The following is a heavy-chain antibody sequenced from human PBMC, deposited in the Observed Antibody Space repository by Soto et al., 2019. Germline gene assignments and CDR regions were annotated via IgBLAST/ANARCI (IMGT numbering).Heavy chain of an antibody. D-gene: IGHD3-9*01. V-gene: IGHV3-53*01. CDR3: AKDPILTTPPSFDP. J-gene: IGHJ5*02. CDR1: GFTVGSTY. Sequence: GGSLRLSCAASGFTVGSTYMSWVRQAPGKGLEWVSVIYSGDATYYADSVKGRFTISRDNSKNTLFLQMNSLGADDTAVYYCAKDPILTTPPSFDPWGQGTLVTVSS. CDR2: IYSGDAT.